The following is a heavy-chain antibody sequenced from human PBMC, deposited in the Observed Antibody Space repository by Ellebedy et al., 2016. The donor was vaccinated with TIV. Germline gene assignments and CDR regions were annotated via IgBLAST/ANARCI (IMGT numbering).Heavy chain of an antibody. CDR1: GFSFSSYG. Sequence: GESLKISCAVSGFSFSSYGWHWVRQAPGKGLEWLSYITNTGSTTYYADSVKGRFTVARDNAENSLHLQMNSLRAEDTAIYYCAKELVHAIHGFDIWGQGTMVTVSS. CDR3: AKELVHAIHGFDI. V-gene: IGHV3-48*03. CDR2: ITNTGSTT. J-gene: IGHJ3*02. D-gene: IGHD2-8*02.